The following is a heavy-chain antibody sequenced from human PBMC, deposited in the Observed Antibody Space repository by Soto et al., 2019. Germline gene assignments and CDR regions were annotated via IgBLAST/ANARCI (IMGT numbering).Heavy chain of an antibody. CDR1: GGTFSSYA. CDR3: ARGDSGFEK. Sequence: QVQLVQSGAEVKKPGSSVKVSCKASGGTFSSYAISWVRQAPGQGLEWMGGIIPMFGSENYAQKFQGRVTITADESTSTNYMELSSLCYEDTAVYYCARGDSGFEKWGQGTLVTGSS. CDR2: IIPMFGSE. J-gene: IGHJ4*02. V-gene: IGHV1-69*01. D-gene: IGHD1-26*01.